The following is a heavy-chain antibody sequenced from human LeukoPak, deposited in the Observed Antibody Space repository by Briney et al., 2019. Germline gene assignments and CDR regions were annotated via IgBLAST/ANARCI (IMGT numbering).Heavy chain of an antibody. Sequence: GRSLRLSCAASGFTFSSYGMHWVRQALGKGLEWVAVISYDGSNKYYADSVKGRFTISRDNSKNTLYLQMNSLRAEDSALYYCARGPGSSGGAYVGDYWGPGTLVTVSS. CDR2: ISYDGSNK. D-gene: IGHD3-22*01. CDR1: GFTFSSYG. J-gene: IGHJ4*01. CDR3: ARGPGSSGGAYVGDY. V-gene: IGHV3-30*03.